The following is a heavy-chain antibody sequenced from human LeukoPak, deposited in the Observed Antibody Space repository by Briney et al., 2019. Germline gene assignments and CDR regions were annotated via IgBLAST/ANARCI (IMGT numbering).Heavy chain of an antibody. CDR1: GYSFTSYW. CDR3: ARRVVVVAATNWFDP. D-gene: IGHD2-15*01. CDR2: IYPGDSDT. V-gene: IGHV5-51*01. Sequence: GESLKISCKGSGYSFTSYWIGWVRQMPGKGLKWMGIIYPGDSDTRYSPSFQGQVTISADKSISTAYLQWSSLKASDTAMYYCARRVVVVAATNWFDPWGQGTLVTVSS. J-gene: IGHJ5*02.